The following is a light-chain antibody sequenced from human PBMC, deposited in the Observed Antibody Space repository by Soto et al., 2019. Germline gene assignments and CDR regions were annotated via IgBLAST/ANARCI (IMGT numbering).Light chain of an antibody. V-gene: IGKV3-20*01. CDR2: AIS. CDR3: QQHSNSPWT. J-gene: IGKJ1*01. Sequence: EIVLTQSPGTLSLSPGESAALSCRASQSVTGNFLVWYRQKPGQAPRLLMYAISSRAAGIPDRFSGSGSGTDFTLTITSLEPEDSAVYYCQQHSNSPWTFGQGTRVEV. CDR1: QSVTGNF.